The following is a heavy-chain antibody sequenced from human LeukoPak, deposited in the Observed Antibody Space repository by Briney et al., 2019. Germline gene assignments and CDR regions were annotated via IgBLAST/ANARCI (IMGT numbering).Heavy chain of an antibody. Sequence: SETLSLTCAVYGGSFSGYYWRWIRQPPGKGLEWIGEINHSGSTNYNPSLKSRVTISVDTSKNQFSLKLSSVTAADTAVYYCATRPTPPYYYYMDVWGKGTTVTVSS. CDR2: INHSGST. CDR3: ATRPTPPYYYYMDV. CDR1: GGSFSGYY. D-gene: IGHD4-23*01. V-gene: IGHV4-34*01. J-gene: IGHJ6*03.